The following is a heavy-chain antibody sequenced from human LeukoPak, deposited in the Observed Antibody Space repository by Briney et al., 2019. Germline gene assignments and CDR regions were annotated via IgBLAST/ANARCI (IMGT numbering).Heavy chain of an antibody. Sequence: GASVKVSCKASGYTFTSYYIHWVRQAPGQGLEWRGIINPSGGSTNYAQKFQGWVTMTRDTSISTAYMELSRLRSDDTAVYYCARDRAYGSGSYWNDAFDIWGQGTMVTVSS. CDR2: INPSGGST. CDR1: GYTFTSYY. J-gene: IGHJ3*02. D-gene: IGHD3-10*01. V-gene: IGHV1-2*04. CDR3: ARDRAYGSGSYWNDAFDI.